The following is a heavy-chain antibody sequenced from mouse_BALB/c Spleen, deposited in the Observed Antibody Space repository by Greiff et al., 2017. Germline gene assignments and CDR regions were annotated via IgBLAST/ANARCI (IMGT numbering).Heavy chain of an antibody. CDR2: IDPETGGT. Sequence: VQLQQSGAELVRPGASVTLSCKASGYTFTDYEMHWVKQTPAHGLEWIGAIDPETGGTAYNQKFKGKATLTADKSSSTAYMELRSLTSEDSAVYYCTKDGPFDYWGQGTTRTVSS. CDR1: GYTFTDYE. J-gene: IGHJ2*01. CDR3: TKDGPFDY. V-gene: IGHV1-15*01. D-gene: IGHD2-3*01.